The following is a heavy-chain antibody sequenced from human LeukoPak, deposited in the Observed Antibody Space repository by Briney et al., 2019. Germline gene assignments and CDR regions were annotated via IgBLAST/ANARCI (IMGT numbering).Heavy chain of an antibody. CDR1: GYTFTGYY. J-gene: IGHJ3*02. CDR2: INPNSGGT. CDR3: ARAMGRIVVVPAAIKEAFDI. D-gene: IGHD2-2*01. Sequence: ASVKVSCKASGYTFTGYYMHWVRQASGQGLEWMGRINPNSGGTNYAQKFQGRVTMTRDTSISTAYMELSRLRSDDTAVYYCARAMGRIVVVPAAIKEAFDIWGQGTMVTVSS. V-gene: IGHV1-2*06.